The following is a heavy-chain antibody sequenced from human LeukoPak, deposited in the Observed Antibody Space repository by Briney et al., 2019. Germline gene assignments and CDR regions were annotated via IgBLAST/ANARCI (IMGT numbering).Heavy chain of an antibody. CDR1: GFTFSSYS. D-gene: IGHD3-22*01. Sequence: GGSLRLSCAASGFTFSSYSMNWVRQAPGKGLEWVAVISYDGSNKYYADSVKGRFTISRDNSKNTLYLQMNSLRAEDTAVYYCARDYYYDSSGYYFGDAFDIWGQGTMVTVSS. CDR2: ISYDGSNK. V-gene: IGHV3-30*03. J-gene: IGHJ3*02. CDR3: ARDYYYDSSGYYFGDAFDI.